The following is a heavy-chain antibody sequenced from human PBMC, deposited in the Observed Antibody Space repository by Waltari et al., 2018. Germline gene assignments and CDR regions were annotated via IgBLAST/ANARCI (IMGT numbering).Heavy chain of an antibody. CDR2: IYYSGST. J-gene: IGHJ5*02. V-gene: IGHV4-39*07. CDR3: AREIIGAAAGYNWFDP. Sequence: QLQLQESGPGLVKPSETLSLTCTVSGGSISSSSYYWGWTRKPPGKGLEWIGSIYYSGSTYYNPSLKSRVTISVDTSKNQFSLKLSSVTAADTAVYYCAREIIGAAAGYNWFDPWGQGTLVTVSS. CDR1: GGSISSSSYY. D-gene: IGHD6-13*01.